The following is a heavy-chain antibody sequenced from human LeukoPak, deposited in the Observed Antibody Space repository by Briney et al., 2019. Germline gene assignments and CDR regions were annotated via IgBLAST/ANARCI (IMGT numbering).Heavy chain of an antibody. J-gene: IGHJ4*02. D-gene: IGHD6-13*01. CDR1: GFTFSSYA. V-gene: IGHV3-30-3*01. Sequence: GGSLRLSCAASGFTFSSYAMHWVRQAPGKGLEWVAVISYDGSNKYYADSVKGRFTISRDNSKNTLYLQMNSLRAEDTAVYYCARAHSSSYYPFDYWGQGTLVTVSS. CDR3: ARAHSSSYYPFDY. CDR2: ISYDGSNK.